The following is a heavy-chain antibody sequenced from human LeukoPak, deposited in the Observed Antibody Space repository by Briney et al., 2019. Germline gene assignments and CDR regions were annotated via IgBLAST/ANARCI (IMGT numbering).Heavy chain of an antibody. CDR3: AKDRSMTTVTPFDN. CDR2: IRYDGSNR. CDR1: GFTFSGYN. D-gene: IGHD4-17*01. J-gene: IGHJ4*02. V-gene: IGHV3-30*02. Sequence: GGSLRLSCAASGFTFSGYNMNWVRQAPGKGLEWVAFIRYDGSNRFYADSVRGRFTISRDNSKNTVYLQMNSLRAEDTAVYYCAKDRSMTTVTPFDNWGQGTLDAVSS.